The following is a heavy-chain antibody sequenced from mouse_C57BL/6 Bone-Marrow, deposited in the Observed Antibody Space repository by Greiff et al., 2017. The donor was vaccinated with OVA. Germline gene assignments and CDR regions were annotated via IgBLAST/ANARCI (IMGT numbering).Heavy chain of an antibody. CDR2: INYDGSST. J-gene: IGHJ1*03. D-gene: IGHD1-1*01. V-gene: IGHV5-16*01. CDR3: ARDPLYGSYWYFDV. CDR1: GFTFSDYY. Sequence: EVQRVESEGGLVQPGSSMKLSCTASGFTFSDYYMAWVRQVPEKGLEWVANINYDGSSTYYLDSLKSRFIISRDNAKNILYLQMSSLTSEDTATYYCARDPLYGSYWYFDVWGTGTTVTVSS.